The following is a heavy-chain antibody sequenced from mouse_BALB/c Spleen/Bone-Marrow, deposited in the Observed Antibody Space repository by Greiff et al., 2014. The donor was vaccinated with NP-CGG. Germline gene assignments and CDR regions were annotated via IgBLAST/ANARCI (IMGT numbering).Heavy chain of an antibody. D-gene: IGHD4-1*02. CDR3: ARSTGTLFDY. CDR1: GYAFTNYL. Sequence: ESGAELVRPGTSVKVSCKASGYAFTNYLIEWVKQRPGQGLEWIGVINPGSGGTNYCEKFKGKATLTADKSSSTAYMQLSSLTSHDSAVYFCARSTGTLFDYWGQGTTLTVSS. J-gene: IGHJ2*01. CDR2: INPGSGGT. V-gene: IGHV1-54*01.